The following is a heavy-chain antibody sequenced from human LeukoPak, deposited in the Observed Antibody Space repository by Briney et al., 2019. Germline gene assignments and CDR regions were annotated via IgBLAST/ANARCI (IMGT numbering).Heavy chain of an antibody. J-gene: IGHJ6*03. D-gene: IGHD3-3*01. V-gene: IGHV4-61*02. Sequence: PSETLSLTCTVSGGSISSGSYYWSWIRQPAGKGLEWIGRIYTSGSTNYNPSLKSRVTISVDTSKNQFSLKLSSVTAADTAVYYCARDSAYYDFWSGIEPTFMDVWGKGTTVTVSS. CDR2: IYTSGST. CDR1: GGSISSGSYY. CDR3: ARDSAYYDFWSGIEPTFMDV.